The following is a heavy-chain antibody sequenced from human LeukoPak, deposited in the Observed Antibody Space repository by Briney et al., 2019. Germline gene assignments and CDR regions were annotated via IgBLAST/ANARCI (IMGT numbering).Heavy chain of an antibody. V-gene: IGHV4-59*11. D-gene: IGHD1-14*01. CDR3: SRAVTGFNIPGAY. CDR1: GASISSHY. J-gene: IGHJ4*02. Sequence: PSETLSLTCSVSGASISSHYWSWIRQPPGKGLEWIGYIHYSGSTNCNPSLKSGATISLDTSKNQFSLKLTSVTAADTAVYYCSRAVTGFNIPGAYWGQGTLVTVSS. CDR2: IHYSGST.